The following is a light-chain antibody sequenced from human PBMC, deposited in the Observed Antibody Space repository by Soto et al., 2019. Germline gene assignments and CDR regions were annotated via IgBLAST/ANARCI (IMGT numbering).Light chain of an antibody. CDR2: LAS. Sequence: DVVMTQSPLSLPVTPGEPASISCRSSQSLLHSNGKNYLDWYLQKPGQSPQLLLYLASNRASGVPDRLSGSGSGTDFTLRISRVEAEDVGVYYCMQARQTPITFGQGTRLEIK. J-gene: IGKJ5*01. V-gene: IGKV2-28*01. CDR1: QSLLHSNGKNY. CDR3: MQARQTPIT.